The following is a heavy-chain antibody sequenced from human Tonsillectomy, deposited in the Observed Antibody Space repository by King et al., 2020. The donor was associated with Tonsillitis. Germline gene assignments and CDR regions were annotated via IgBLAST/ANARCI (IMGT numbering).Heavy chain of an antibody. D-gene: IGHD6-19*01. CDR2: MSAYNGNT. J-gene: IGHJ5*02. CDR3: AGDWRVAVAGTIKHCWFDP. CDR1: GYTFTSYG. V-gene: IGHV1-18*04. Sequence: VQLVESGAEVKKPGASVKVSCKASGYTFTSYGISWVRQAPGQGLEWMGWMSAYNGNTKYAQKVQGRVTMTTDTSTSTAYMELRSLRSADTAVYYCAGDWRVAVAGTIKHCWFDPWGQGTLVTVSS.